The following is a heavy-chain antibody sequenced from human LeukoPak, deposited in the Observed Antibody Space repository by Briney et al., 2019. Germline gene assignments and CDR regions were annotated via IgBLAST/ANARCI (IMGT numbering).Heavy chain of an antibody. V-gene: IGHV3-48*04. CDR2: ISSSGTTI. CDR3: TTRVGATAYFDS. D-gene: IGHD1-26*01. CDR1: GFTFSSYA. J-gene: IGHJ4*02. Sequence: GRSLRLSCAASGFTFSSYAIPWVRQAPGKGLEWVSYISSSGTTISYADSVKGRLTISRDNAKNSLYLQMNSLKTEDTAVYYCTTRVGATAYFDSWGQGTLVTVSS.